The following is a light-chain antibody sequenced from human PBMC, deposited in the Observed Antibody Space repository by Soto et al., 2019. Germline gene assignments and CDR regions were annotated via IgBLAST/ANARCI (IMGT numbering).Light chain of an antibody. Sequence: EVVLTQSPGTLSLSPGDRATLSCRASQSVSSSFLAWYQQKPGQAPRLLIYGASSRATGIPDRFSGSGSGTDFTLTINRLEPEDFAVYYCQQYGSSPALTFGGGTKVEIK. J-gene: IGKJ4*01. CDR3: QQYGSSPALT. V-gene: IGKV3-20*01. CDR2: GAS. CDR1: QSVSSSF.